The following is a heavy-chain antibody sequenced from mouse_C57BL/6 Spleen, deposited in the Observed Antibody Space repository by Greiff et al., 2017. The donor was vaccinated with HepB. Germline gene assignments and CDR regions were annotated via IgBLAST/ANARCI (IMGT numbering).Heavy chain of an antibody. CDR3: AREGDYDGYYRGAMDY. CDR2: ISYDGSN. Sequence: EVKLVESGPGLVKPSQSLSLTCSVTGYSITSGYYWNWIRQFPGNKLEWMGYISYDGSNNYNPSLKNRISITRDTSKNQFFLKLNSVTTEDTATYYCAREGDYDGYYRGAMDYWGQGTTVTVSS. V-gene: IGHV3-6*01. D-gene: IGHD2-3*01. CDR1: GYSITSGYY. J-gene: IGHJ4*01.